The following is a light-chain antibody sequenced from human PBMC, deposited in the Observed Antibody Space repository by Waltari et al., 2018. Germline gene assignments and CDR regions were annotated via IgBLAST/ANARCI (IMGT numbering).Light chain of an antibody. CDR2: WAS. CDR3: HQYYSAPRT. Sequence: DIGITQSPDSLAVSLGAGAPINFKSSQSILHSSSNKNYLAWYQQKPGQPPKLLIYWASTRESGVPDRFSGSGSGTDFTLTISGLQAEDVAVYYCHQYYSAPRTFGQGTKVEIK. CDR1: QSILHSSSNKNY. J-gene: IGKJ1*01. V-gene: IGKV4-1*01.